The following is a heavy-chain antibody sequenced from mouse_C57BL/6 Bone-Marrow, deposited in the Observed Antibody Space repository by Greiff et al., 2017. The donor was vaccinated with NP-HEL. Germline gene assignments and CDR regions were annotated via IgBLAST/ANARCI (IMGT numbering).Heavy chain of an antibody. J-gene: IGHJ1*03. CDR3: ASPFITTVVATPYFDV. Sequence: VHLVESGPGLVQPSQSLSITCTVSGFSLTSYGVHWVRQSPGKGLEWLGVIWSGGSTDYNAAFISRLSISKDNSKSQVFFKMNSLQADDTAIYYCASPFITTVVATPYFDVWGTGTTVTVSS. V-gene: IGHV2-2*01. D-gene: IGHD1-1*01. CDR2: IWSGGST. CDR1: GFSLTSYG.